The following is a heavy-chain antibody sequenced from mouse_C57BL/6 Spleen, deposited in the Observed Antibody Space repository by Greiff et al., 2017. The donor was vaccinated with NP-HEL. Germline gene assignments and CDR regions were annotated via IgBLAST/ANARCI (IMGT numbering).Heavy chain of an antibody. Sequence: EVQLQESGAELVRPGASVKLSCTASGFNIKDDYMHWVKQRPEQGLEWIGWIDPENGDTEYASKFQGKATITADTSSNTAYLQLSSLTSEDTAVYYCTTLYQTLDYWGQGTTLTVSS. V-gene: IGHV14-4*01. CDR1: GFNIKDDY. CDR2: IDPENGDT. J-gene: IGHJ2*01. CDR3: TTLYQTLDY.